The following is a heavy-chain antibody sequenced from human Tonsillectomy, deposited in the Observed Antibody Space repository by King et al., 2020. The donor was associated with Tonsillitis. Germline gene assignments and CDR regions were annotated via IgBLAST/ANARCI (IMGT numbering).Heavy chain of an antibody. CDR3: AKEEEETQLLLTYYFHS. Sequence: VQLVESGGGLVQPGGSLRLSCSASGFTFSSYAMSWVRQAPGKGLEWVSAISGTGVSTYYADSVKGRFTISRDNSKNTLYLQMDSLRAEDTAVYYCAKEEEETQLLLTYYFHSWGQGTLVTVSS. D-gene: IGHD2-15*01. CDR1: GFTFSSYA. CDR2: ISGTGVST. J-gene: IGHJ4*02. V-gene: IGHV3-23*04.